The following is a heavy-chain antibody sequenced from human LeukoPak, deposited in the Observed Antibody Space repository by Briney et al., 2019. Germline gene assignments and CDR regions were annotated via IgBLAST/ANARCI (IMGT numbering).Heavy chain of an antibody. CDR1: GFTFSIYA. CDR3: ARKYSGTNPFDY. CDR2: INNSGGST. V-gene: IGHV3-23*01. Sequence: GGSLRLSCAASGFTFSIYAMSWVRQAPGKGLEWVSIINNSGGSTYYADSVKGRFTISRDLSKNTLYLQMNSLRAEDTALYYCARKYSGTNPFDYWGRGTLVTVSS. D-gene: IGHD1-26*01. J-gene: IGHJ4*02.